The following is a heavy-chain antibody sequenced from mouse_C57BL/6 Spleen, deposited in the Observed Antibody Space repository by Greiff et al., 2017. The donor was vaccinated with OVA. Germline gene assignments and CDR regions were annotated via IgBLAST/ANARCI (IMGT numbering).Heavy chain of an antibody. CDR3: TRPQLGRYFDV. Sequence: EVMLVESGGGLVQPGGSMKLSCAASGFTFSDAWMDWVRQSPEKGLEWVAEIRNKANNHATYYAESVKGRFTISRDDSKSSVYLQMNSLRAEDTGIDYCTRPQLGRYFDVWGTGTTVTVSS. CDR2: IRNKANNHAT. V-gene: IGHV6-6*01. D-gene: IGHD4-1*02. J-gene: IGHJ1*03. CDR1: GFTFSDAW.